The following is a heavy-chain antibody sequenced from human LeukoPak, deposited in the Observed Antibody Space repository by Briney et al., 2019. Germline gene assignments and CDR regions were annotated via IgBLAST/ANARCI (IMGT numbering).Heavy chain of an antibody. CDR1: GFTFRNYG. CDR2: ISYDGNNK. Sequence: GGSLRLSCAASGFTFRNYGMHWVRQAPGKGLEWVSIISYDGNNKYYADSVKGRFTISRDNSQSTLYLQMNGLRTEDTAIYFCATLRFGSGSYYADYWGQGTLVTVSS. J-gene: IGHJ4*02. CDR3: ATLRFGSGSYYADY. V-gene: IGHV3-30*03. D-gene: IGHD3-10*01.